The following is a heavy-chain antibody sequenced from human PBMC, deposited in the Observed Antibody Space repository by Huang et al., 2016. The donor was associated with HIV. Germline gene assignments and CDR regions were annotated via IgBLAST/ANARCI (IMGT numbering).Heavy chain of an antibody. Sequence: EVQLLESGGGLIQPGGSLRLSCAASGFTFSTYAMSWVRQAPGKVRGGVAAINGGGFRTYYADAVKGRFTISRDNSKNTLYLQMNSLRVDDTARYFCANVGTYDLIWGSYRPIDYWGQGVLVAVSS. D-gene: IGHD3-16*02. CDR3: ANVGTYDLIWGSYRPIDY. V-gene: IGHV3-23*01. J-gene: IGHJ4*02. CDR1: GFTFSTYA. CDR2: INGGGFRT.